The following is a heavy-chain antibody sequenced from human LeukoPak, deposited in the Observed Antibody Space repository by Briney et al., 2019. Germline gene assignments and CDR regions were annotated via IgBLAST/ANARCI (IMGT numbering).Heavy chain of an antibody. J-gene: IGHJ4*02. Sequence: GGSLRLSCAASGFTFSSYWMSWVRQAPGKGLEWVANIKQDGSEKYYVDSVKGRFTISRDNAKNSLYLQMNSLSAEDTAVYYCAKASRRHCGSSSCYTLDYWGQGTLVTVSS. V-gene: IGHV3-7*03. CDR3: AKASRRHCGSSSCYTLDY. CDR2: IKQDGSEK. D-gene: IGHD2-2*02. CDR1: GFTFSSYW.